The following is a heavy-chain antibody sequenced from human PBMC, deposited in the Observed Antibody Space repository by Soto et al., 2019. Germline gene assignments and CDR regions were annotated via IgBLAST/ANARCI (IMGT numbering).Heavy chain of an antibody. CDR2: INSDGSST. V-gene: IGHV3-74*01. D-gene: IGHD3-10*01. CDR3: ARWFTYGNFDYFDY. CDR1: GFTFSTYW. J-gene: IGHJ4*02. Sequence: PGGSLRLSCVASGFTFSTYWMHWFRQAPGKGLVWVSRINSDGSSTTYADSVKGRFTISRDNAKNTLYLQMNGLRAEDTAVYYCARWFTYGNFDYFDYWGQGTQVTVS.